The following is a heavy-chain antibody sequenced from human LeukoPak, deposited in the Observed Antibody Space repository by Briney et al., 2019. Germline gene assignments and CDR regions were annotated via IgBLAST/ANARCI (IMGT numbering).Heavy chain of an antibody. CDR2: IKQDGSEK. Sequence: GGSLRLSCAASGFTFSSYWMSWVRQAPGKGLEWVANIKQDGSEKYYVDSVKGRFTISRDNAKNSLYLQMNSLRAEDTAVYYCAREADYDFWSGYYAFDIWGQGTMVTVSS. J-gene: IGHJ3*02. CDR3: AREADYDFWSGYYAFDI. D-gene: IGHD3-3*01. CDR1: GFTFSSYW. V-gene: IGHV3-7*01.